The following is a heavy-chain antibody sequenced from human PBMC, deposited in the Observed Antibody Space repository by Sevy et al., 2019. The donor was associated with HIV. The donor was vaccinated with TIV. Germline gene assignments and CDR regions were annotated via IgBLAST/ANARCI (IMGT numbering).Heavy chain of an antibody. CDR1: GFTFSSYA. CDR3: ANEGGGYNFDSSGLFDY. J-gene: IGHJ4*02. V-gene: IGHV3-23*01. Sequence: GGSLRLSCAASGFTFSSYAMTWVRQAPGKGLEWVSGISGSGYSTYYADPVKGRFTISRDNSKNTLYMQMSSLRAEEKAVSYCANEGGGYNFDSSGLFDYWGQGTLVTVSS. D-gene: IGHD3-22*01. CDR2: ISGSGYST.